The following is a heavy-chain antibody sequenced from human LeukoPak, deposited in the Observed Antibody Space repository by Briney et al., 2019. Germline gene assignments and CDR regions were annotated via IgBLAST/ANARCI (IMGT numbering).Heavy chain of an antibody. J-gene: IGHJ4*02. CDR2: IHPSTGNP. V-gene: IGHV7-4-1*02. CDR1: GYTFTNYA. CDR3: ARAFQSLGGLSLPDY. Sequence: ASVKVSCKASGYTFTNYAMNWVRQAPGQGLDWMGWIHPSTGNPTYAQGFTGRFVFSLDNSVSTTYLQIISLKAEDTAVYYCARAFQSLGGLSLPDYWGQGTLVTVSS. D-gene: IGHD3-16*02.